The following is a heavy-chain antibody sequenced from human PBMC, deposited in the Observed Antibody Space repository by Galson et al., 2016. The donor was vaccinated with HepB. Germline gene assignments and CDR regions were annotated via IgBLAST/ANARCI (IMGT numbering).Heavy chain of an antibody. D-gene: IGHD6-25*01. CDR3: AKDTTLGIPAD. J-gene: IGHJ4*02. V-gene: IGHV3-23*01. CDR2: ISGDGYYT. Sequence: SLRLSCAASGFTFSTYAMGWVRQAPGKGLEWVSTISGDGYYTPYSDSARGRFTISRDSFKKTLYLQMNSLRVDDTAMYYCAKDTTLGIPADWGQGTQVTVSS. CDR1: GFTFSTYA.